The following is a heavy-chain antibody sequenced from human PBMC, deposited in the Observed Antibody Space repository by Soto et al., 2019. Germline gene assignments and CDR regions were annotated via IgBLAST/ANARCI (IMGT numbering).Heavy chain of an antibody. CDR3: AREYSGYYDFWSGYYYYYGMDV. CDR1: GFTFSSYA. J-gene: IGHJ6*02. V-gene: IGHV3-30-3*01. CDR2: ISYDGSNK. Sequence: GGSLRLSCAASGFTFSSYAMHWFRQAPGKGLEWVAVISYDGSNKYYADSVKGRFTISRDNSKNTLYLQMNSLRAEDTAVYYCAREYSGYYDFWSGYYYYYGMDVWGQGTTVTISS. D-gene: IGHD3-3*01.